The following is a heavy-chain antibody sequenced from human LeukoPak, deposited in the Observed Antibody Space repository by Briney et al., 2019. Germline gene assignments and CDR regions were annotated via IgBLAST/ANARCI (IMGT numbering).Heavy chain of an antibody. CDR1: GGTFSSYA. J-gene: IGHJ3*02. V-gene: IGHV1-69*05. D-gene: IGHD3-22*01. CDR3: ARVSNYYDSSDYIGDAFDI. CDR2: IISIFGTA. Sequence: SVKVSCKASGGTFSSYAISWVRQAPGQGLEWMGRIISIFGTANYAQKFQGRVTITTDESTSTAYMELSSLRSEDTAVYYCARVSNYYDSSDYIGDAFDIWGQGTMVTVSS.